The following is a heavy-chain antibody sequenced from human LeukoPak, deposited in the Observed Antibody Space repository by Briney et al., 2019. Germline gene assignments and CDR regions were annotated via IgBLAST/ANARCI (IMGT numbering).Heavy chain of an antibody. CDR3: AKDFLYYYDSSGTLNAFDI. V-gene: IGHV3-23*01. CDR2: ISGSGGST. Sequence: GGSLRLSCAASGFTFSSYAMSWVRQAPGKGLEWVSAISGSGGSTYYADSVKGRFTISRDNSKNTLYLQMNSLRAEDTAVYYCAKDFLYYYDSSGTLNAFDIWGQGTMVTVSS. J-gene: IGHJ3*02. CDR1: GFTFSSYA. D-gene: IGHD3-22*01.